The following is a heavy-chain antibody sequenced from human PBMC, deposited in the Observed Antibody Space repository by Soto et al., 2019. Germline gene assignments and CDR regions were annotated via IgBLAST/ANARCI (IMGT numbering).Heavy chain of an antibody. CDR2: INAYSGDT. V-gene: IGHV1-18*04. D-gene: IGHD6-13*01. CDR1: GYTFTGYY. Sequence: ASVKVSCKASGYTFTGYYMHWVRQAPGQGLEWMGWINAYSGDTNYAQKLQGRVTMTTDTSTSTAYMELRSLRSDDTAVYYCARDLAAGNCDYWGQGTLVTVSS. J-gene: IGHJ4*02. CDR3: ARDLAAGNCDY.